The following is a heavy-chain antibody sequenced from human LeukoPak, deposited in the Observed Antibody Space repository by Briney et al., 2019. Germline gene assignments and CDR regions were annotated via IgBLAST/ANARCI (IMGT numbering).Heavy chain of an antibody. J-gene: IGHJ4*02. CDR1: GFTFGNAW. V-gene: IGHV3-15*01. D-gene: IGHD3-22*01. CDR3: TRGSGYYPVDY. Sequence: PGGSLRLSCAASGFTFGNAWMSWVRQTPGKGLEWVGRIKSKTDGGTTDYAAPVKGRFTISRDESKNTLCLQMNSLKTEDTAVYYCTRGSGYYPVDYWGQGTLVTVSS. CDR2: IKSKTDGGTT.